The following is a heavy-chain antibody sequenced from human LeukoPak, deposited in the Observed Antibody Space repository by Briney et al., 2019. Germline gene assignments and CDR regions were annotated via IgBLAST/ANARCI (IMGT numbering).Heavy chain of an antibody. Sequence: GGSLRLSCVASGFSFSSFGMHWVRQAPGQGLEWIAFIGFDGSKKYYANSLKGRFAISRGNSMNTLYLQMNSLRAEDTAVYYCVQSLRWLGEAFDIWGQGTMVTVSS. CDR2: IGFDGSKK. D-gene: IGHD4-23*01. CDR1: GFSFSSFG. J-gene: IGHJ3*02. CDR3: VQSLRWLGEAFDI. V-gene: IGHV3-30*02.